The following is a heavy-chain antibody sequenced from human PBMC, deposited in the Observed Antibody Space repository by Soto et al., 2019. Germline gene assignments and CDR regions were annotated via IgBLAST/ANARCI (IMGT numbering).Heavy chain of an antibody. Sequence: PGGSLRLSCAASGFAFSTYAMYWVRQAPGKGLEWVAGISYNGDNKYYADSVRGRIIISRDNSKNTLDLQMNGLRAEDTAVYYCARDFYDSSGEIWGQGTMVTVSS. CDR3: ARDFYDSSGEI. CDR2: ISYNGDNK. J-gene: IGHJ3*02. D-gene: IGHD3-22*01. CDR1: GFAFSTYA. V-gene: IGHV3-30-3*01.